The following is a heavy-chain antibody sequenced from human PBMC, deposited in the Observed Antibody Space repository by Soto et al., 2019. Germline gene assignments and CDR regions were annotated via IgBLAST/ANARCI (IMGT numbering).Heavy chain of an antibody. CDR2: FDPEDGET. Sequence: GASVKVSCKVSGYTLTELSMHRVRQAPGKGLEWMGGFDPEDGETIYAQKFQGRVTMTEDTSTDTAYMELSSLRSEDTAVYYCATDHRYSGYDPLNYYFDYWGQGTLVTVSS. J-gene: IGHJ4*02. V-gene: IGHV1-24*01. CDR3: ATDHRYSGYDPLNYYFDY. CDR1: GYTLTELS. D-gene: IGHD5-12*01.